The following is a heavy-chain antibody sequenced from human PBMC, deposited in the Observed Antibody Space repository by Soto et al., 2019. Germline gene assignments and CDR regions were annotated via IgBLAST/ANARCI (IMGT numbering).Heavy chain of an antibody. D-gene: IGHD2-2*02. CDR3: AGVVPAAISGEPSYYYYYGMDV. J-gene: IGHJ6*02. CDR1: GFSFSDYY. CDR2: ISGSGGST. Sequence: GGSLRLSCAASGFSFSDYYMSWIRQAPGKGLEWVSAISGSGGSTYYADSVKGRFTISRDNSKNTLYLQMNSLRAEDTAVYYCAGVVPAAISGEPSYYYYYGMDVWGQGTTVTVSS. V-gene: IGHV3-23*01.